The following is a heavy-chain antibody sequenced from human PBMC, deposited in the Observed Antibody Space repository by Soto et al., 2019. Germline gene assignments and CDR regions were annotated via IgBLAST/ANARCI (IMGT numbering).Heavy chain of an antibody. D-gene: IGHD6-19*01. CDR2: IYYSGST. Sequence: SETLSLTCTVSGGSISSGGYYWSWIRQHPGKGLEWIGYIYYSGSTYYNPSLKSRVTISVDTSKNQFSLKLSSVTAADTAVYYCARLGGIAVAGTYYYYYGMDVWGQGTTVTVSS. CDR1: GGSISSGGYY. CDR3: ARLGGIAVAGTYYYYYGMDV. V-gene: IGHV4-31*03. J-gene: IGHJ6*02.